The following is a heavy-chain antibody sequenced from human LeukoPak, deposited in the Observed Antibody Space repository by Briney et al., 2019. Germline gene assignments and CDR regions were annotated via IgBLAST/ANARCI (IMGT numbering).Heavy chain of an antibody. CDR2: INPNSGGT. Sequence: GASVKVSCKASGFTFTDYYIQWVRQAPGQGLEWMGWINPNSGGTNYAQKFQGRVTITRDTSISTAYMELSRLRSDDTAVYYCARDLSLYDIVWMDVWGQGTTVTVSS. J-gene: IGHJ6*02. CDR1: GFTFTDYY. D-gene: IGHD3-9*01. V-gene: IGHV1-2*02. CDR3: ARDLSLYDIVWMDV.